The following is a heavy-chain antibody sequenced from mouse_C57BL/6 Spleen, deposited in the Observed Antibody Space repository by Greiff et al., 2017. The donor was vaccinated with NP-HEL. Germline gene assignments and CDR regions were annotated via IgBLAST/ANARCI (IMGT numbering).Heavy chain of an antibody. D-gene: IGHD3-3*01. CDR2: IYPGGGYT. CDR3: ARKSLGSFDY. V-gene: IGHV1-63*01. J-gene: IGHJ2*01. CDR1: GYTFTNYW. Sequence: QVQLKQSGAELVRPGTSVKMSCKASGYTFTNYWIGWAKQRPGHGLEWIGDIYPGGGYTNYNEKFKGKATLTADKSSSTAYMQFSSLTSEDSAIYYCARKSLGSFDYWGQGTTLTVSS.